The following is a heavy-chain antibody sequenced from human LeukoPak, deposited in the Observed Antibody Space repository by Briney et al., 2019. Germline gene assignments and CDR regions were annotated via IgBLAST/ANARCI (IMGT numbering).Heavy chain of an antibody. CDR1: GFTFSSYD. CDR3: ARSSALGGYFDY. CDR2: ICTAGDT. D-gene: IGHD3-10*01. V-gene: IGHV3-13*01. Sequence: GGSLRLSCAASGFTFSSYDMRWVRQATGKGLEWVSAICTAGDTYYPGSVKGRFTISRENAKNSLYLQMNSLRAGDTAVYYCARSSALGGYFDYWGQGTLVTVSS. J-gene: IGHJ4*02.